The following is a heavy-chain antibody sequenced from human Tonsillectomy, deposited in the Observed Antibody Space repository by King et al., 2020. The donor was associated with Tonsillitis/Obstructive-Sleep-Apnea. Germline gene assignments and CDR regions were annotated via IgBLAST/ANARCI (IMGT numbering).Heavy chain of an antibody. D-gene: IGHD2-15*01. V-gene: IGHV1-8*01. J-gene: IGHJ5*02. CDR2: MNTNSGDT. Sequence: VQLVESGAEVKKPGASVKVSCKASGYTFSNYNIHWVRQATGQGLEWMGWMNTNSGDTGYAQQFQGRVTMTRNTSITTAYMDLSSLRSEDTAFYYCARDMEFCSGYGCYEWFDPWGQGTLVTVSS. CDR1: GYTFSNYN. CDR3: ARDMEFCSGYGCYEWFDP.